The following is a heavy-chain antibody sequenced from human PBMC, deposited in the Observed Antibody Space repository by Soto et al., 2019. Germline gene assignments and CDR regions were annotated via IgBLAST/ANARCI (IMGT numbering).Heavy chain of an antibody. D-gene: IGHD3-3*01. J-gene: IGHJ6*02. CDR2: INHSGST. CDR1: GGSFGAYY. Sequence: TLSLTFAVYGGSFGAYYWSWLRQPPGNGLEWIGEINHSGSTNYNPSLKSRVTISVDTSKNQFSLKLSSVTAADTAVYYCARATLYYDFWSGRARGYYYYGMDVWGQGTTVTVSS. V-gene: IGHV4-34*01. CDR3: ARATLYYDFWSGRARGYYYYGMDV.